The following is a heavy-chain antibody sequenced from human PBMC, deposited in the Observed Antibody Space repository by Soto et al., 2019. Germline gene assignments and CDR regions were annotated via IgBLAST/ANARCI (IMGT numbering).Heavy chain of an antibody. J-gene: IGHJ4*02. V-gene: IGHV3-23*01. Sequence: PGGSLRLSCAASGFTFSSYAMSWVRQAPGRGLEWVSAISGSGGSTYYADSVKGRFTISRDNSKNTLYLQMNSLRAEDTAVYYCARDLAKGGGSAGFDYWGQGTLVTVSS. CDR3: ARDLAKGGGSAGFDY. CDR2: ISGSGGST. D-gene: IGHD1-26*01. CDR1: GFTFSSYA.